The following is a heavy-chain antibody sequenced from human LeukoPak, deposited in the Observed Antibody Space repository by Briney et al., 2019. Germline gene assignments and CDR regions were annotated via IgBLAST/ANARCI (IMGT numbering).Heavy chain of an antibody. J-gene: IGHJ6*02. Sequence: GASVKVSCKASGYTFTGYYMHWVRRAPGQGLEWMGRINPNSGGTNYAQKFQGRVTMTRDTSISTAYMELSRLRSDDTAVYYCARDGPRAAYGMDVWGQGTTVTVSS. V-gene: IGHV1-2*06. CDR2: INPNSGGT. CDR3: ARDGPRAAYGMDV. CDR1: GYTFTGYY.